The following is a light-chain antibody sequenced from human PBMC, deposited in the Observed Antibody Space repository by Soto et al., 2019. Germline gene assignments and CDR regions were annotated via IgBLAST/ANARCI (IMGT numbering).Light chain of an antibody. Sequence: QSVLTQPPSASGSPGQSVTISCTGTRSDVGDYNYVSWYQQHPGKAPKVMIYEVSKRPSGVPDRFSGSKSVNTASLTVSGLQAEDEADYYCSSYAGSNNYVFGTGTKLTVL. V-gene: IGLV2-8*01. CDR3: SSYAGSNNYV. CDR1: RSDVGDYNY. J-gene: IGLJ1*01. CDR2: EVS.